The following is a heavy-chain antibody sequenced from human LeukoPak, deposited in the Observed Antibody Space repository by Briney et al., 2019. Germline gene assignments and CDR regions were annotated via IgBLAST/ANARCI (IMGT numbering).Heavy chain of an antibody. Sequence: PGGSLRLSCAASGFTFSGSAMHWVRQASGKGLEWVGRIRSKANSYATAYAASGKGRFTISRDDSKNTAYLQMNSLKTEDTAVYYCTSRPSTTTVVTRTDYWGQGTLVTVSS. CDR2: IRSKANSYAT. V-gene: IGHV3-73*01. D-gene: IGHD4-23*01. J-gene: IGHJ4*02. CDR3: TSRPSTTTVVTRTDY. CDR1: GFTFSGSA.